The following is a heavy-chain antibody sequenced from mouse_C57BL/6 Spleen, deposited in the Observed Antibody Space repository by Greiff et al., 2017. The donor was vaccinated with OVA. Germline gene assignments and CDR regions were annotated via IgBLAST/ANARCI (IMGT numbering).Heavy chain of an antibody. CDR1: GFTFSDYY. D-gene: IGHD3-2*02. Sequence: EVMLVESEGGLVQPGSSMKLSCTASGFTFSDYYMAWVRQVPEKGLEWVANINYDGSSTYYLDSLKSRFIISRDNAKNILYLQMSSLKSEDTARYYCARYSSGSFAYWGQGTLVTVSA. CDR2: INYDGSST. CDR3: ARYSSGSFAY. V-gene: IGHV5-16*01. J-gene: IGHJ3*01.